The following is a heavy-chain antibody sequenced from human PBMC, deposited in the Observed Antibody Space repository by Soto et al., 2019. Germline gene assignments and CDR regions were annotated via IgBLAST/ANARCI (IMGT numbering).Heavy chain of an antibody. CDR3: TRWPRARDIGVGALDF. D-gene: IGHD3-3*01. V-gene: IGHV3-15*07. CDR1: GFSFEDAW. CDR2: IKSIADGGAT. Sequence: EVNLVESGGGLVNPGGSLRLSCAASGFSFEDAWMNWVRQAPGKGLEWVGRIKSIADGGATEYAAPVKGRFSMSRDDSTRTLLLQMNSLKTEDTGVYYCTRWPRARDIGVGALDFWGRGTLVTVTA. J-gene: IGHJ4*02.